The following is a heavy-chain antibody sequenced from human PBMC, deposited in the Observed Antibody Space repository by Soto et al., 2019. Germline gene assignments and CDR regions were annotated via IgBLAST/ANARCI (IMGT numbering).Heavy chain of an antibody. CDR3: AGMPYTSGLRFDP. Sequence: SETLSLTCNMSGDSYSISTYSWSWIRQPPGKALQWIGFIYQSGVTSYNPSLASRVSISLDRSNNQCSLKLKSVTAADTAVYFGAGMPYTSGLRFDPWGPGTLVTAPQ. CDR2: IYQSGVT. V-gene: IGHV4-30-2*01. J-gene: IGHJ5*02. D-gene: IGHD6-19*01. CDR1: GDSYSISTYS.